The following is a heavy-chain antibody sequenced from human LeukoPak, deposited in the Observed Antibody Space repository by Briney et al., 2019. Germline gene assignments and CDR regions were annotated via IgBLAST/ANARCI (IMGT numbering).Heavy chain of an antibody. CDR1: GYSFSSYW. D-gene: IGHD5-24*01. J-gene: IGHJ4*02. V-gene: IGHV5-51*01. Sequence: PGASLQISCKGLGYSFSSYWNAWVRQRPGKGLEWMGIIYPGGSETRYDPSFQGQVTISADMSTSTAYLQWSSLRASDTAMYYCARASRDGYNQNFDHWGQGTLVSVSS. CDR2: IYPGGSET. CDR3: ARASRDGYNQNFDH.